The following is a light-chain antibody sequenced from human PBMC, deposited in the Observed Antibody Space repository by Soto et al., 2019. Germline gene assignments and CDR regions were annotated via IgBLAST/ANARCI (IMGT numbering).Light chain of an antibody. CDR1: QGIRND. CDR3: LQDYNYPIT. CDR2: AAS. Sequence: QMTQSPSTLSASLGDRVTITCGASQGIRNDLGWYQQKPGKAPKLLIYAASSLQSGVPSRFSGSGYGTDFNLTISSLQPEDFATYYCLQDYNYPITFGQGTRLEIK. V-gene: IGKV1-6*01. J-gene: IGKJ5*01.